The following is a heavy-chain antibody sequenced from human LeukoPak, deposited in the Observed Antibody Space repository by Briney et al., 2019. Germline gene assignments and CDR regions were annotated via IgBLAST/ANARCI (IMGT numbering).Heavy chain of an antibody. CDR2: ISGSDGNT. Sequence: PGGSLRLSCAASGFTFSSYSMNWVRQAPGKGLEWVSGISGSDGNTYYADSVKGWFTISRDNSKNTLYLQMNSLRAEDTAVYYCAKDRGPTTVTTVDYWGQGTLVTVSS. V-gene: IGHV3-23*01. D-gene: IGHD4-17*01. CDR1: GFTFSSYS. CDR3: AKDRGPTTVTTVDY. J-gene: IGHJ4*02.